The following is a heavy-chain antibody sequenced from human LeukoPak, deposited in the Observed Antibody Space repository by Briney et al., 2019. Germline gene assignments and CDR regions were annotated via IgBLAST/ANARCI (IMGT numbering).Heavy chain of an antibody. V-gene: IGHV4-59*08. J-gene: IGHJ4*02. D-gene: IGHD3-3*01. CDR3: ARQSQKDGITIFGG. Sequence: SETLSLTCTVSGGSISSYYWSWIRQPPGKGLEWIGYIYYSGSTNYNPSLKSRVTISVDTSKNQFSLKLNSVTAADTAVYYCARQSQKDGITIFGGWGQGTLVTVSS. CDR1: GGSISSYY. CDR2: IYYSGST.